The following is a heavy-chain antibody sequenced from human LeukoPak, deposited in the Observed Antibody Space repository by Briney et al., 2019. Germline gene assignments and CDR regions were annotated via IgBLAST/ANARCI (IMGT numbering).Heavy chain of an antibody. CDR1: GYTFTSNY. J-gene: IGHJ4*02. V-gene: IGHV1-46*01. Sequence: ASVKVSCKASGYTFTSNYIHWVRQAPGQGLEWMGMIYPRDGSTSYAQKFQGRVTMTEDTSTDTAYMELSSLRSEDTAVYYCATLQYYDFWSGYYTGDYWGQGTLVTVSS. D-gene: IGHD3-3*01. CDR2: IYPRDGST. CDR3: ATLQYYDFWSGYYTGDY.